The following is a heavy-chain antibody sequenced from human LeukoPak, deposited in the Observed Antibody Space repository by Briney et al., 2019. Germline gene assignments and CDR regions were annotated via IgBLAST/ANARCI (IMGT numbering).Heavy chain of an antibody. CDR2: ISYDGSNK. D-gene: IGHD3-22*01. V-gene: IGHV3-30*18. J-gene: IGHJ4*02. CDR1: GFTFSSYG. Sequence: GGSLRLSCAASGFTFSSYGMHWVRQVPGKGLEWVAVISYDGSNKYYADSVKGRFTISRDNSKNTLYLQMNSLRAEDTAVYYCAKDSNYDSSGSPGTLFDYWGQGTLVTVSS. CDR3: AKDSNYDSSGSPGTLFDY.